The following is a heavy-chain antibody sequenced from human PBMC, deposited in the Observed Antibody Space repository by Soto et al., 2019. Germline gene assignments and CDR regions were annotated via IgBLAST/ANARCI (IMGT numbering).Heavy chain of an antibody. CDR3: ARDPSPYYYDSSGYEAGFDP. CDR2: IYHSGST. V-gene: IGHV4-38-2*02. D-gene: IGHD3-22*01. CDR1: GYSISSGYY. Sequence: SETLSLTCAVSGYSISSGYYWGWIRQPPGKGLEWIGSIYHSGSTYYNPSLKSRVTISVDTSKNQFSLKLGSVTAADTAVYYCARDPSPYYYDSSGYEAGFDPWGQGTLVTVSS. J-gene: IGHJ5*02.